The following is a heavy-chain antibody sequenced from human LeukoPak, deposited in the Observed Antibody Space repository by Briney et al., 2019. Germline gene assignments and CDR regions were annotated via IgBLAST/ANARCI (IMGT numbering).Heavy chain of an antibody. V-gene: IGHV1-69*05. Sequence: SVKVSCKASGGTFSSYAISWVRQAPGQGLEWMGGIIPIFGTANYAQKFQGRVTITTDESTSTAYMELSSLRSEDTAVYYCARVRSSSSPNRDYYYYYMDVWGKGTTVTVSS. CDR2: IIPIFGTA. CDR3: ARVRSSSSPNRDYYYYYMDV. CDR1: GGTFSSYA. D-gene: IGHD6-6*01. J-gene: IGHJ6*03.